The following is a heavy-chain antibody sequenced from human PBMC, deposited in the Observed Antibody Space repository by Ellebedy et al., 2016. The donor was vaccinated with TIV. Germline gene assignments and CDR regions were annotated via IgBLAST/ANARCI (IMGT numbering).Heavy chain of an antibody. V-gene: IGHV4-4*07. CDR1: GGFITNYY. CDR2: IYSRGST. D-gene: IGHD2-2*03. J-gene: IGHJ6*02. Sequence: MPSETLSLTCTVSGGFITNYYWSWIRQPAGKGLEWIGRIYSRGSTTYNPSLKSRVTMPVDTSKNQFSLKLSSVTAADTAVYYCARAGYCSSTNCYPHYYYGMDVWGQGTTVTVSS. CDR3: ARAGYCSSTNCYPHYYYGMDV.